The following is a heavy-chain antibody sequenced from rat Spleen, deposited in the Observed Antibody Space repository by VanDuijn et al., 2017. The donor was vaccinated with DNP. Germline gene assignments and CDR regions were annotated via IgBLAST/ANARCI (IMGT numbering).Heavy chain of an antibody. V-gene: IGHV5-19*01. CDR3: ARVGDLHYGGDGDVLDV. Sequence: EVQLVGSGGGLVQSGRSLKLSCVASGFTFSSYWMYWIRQAATKGLEWVATISASGGGTYYGDSVKGRFIISRDNARNTLYLQMNSLRSEDTATYYCARVGDLHYGGDGDVLDVWGQGVMVTVSS. J-gene: IGHJ2*01. CDR1: GFTFSSYW. CDR2: ISASGGGT. D-gene: IGHD1-1*01.